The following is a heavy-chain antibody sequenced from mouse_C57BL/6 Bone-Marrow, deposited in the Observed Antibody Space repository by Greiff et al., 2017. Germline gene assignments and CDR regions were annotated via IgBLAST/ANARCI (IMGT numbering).Heavy chain of an antibody. CDR2: ISGGGGNT. Sequence: DVKLVESGGGLVKPGGSLKLSCAASGFTFSSYTMSWVRQTPEKRLEWVATISGGGGNTYYPDSVKGRFTISRDNAKNTLYLQMSSLRSEDTALYYCARHLRGFAYWGQGTLVTVSA. D-gene: IGHD2-12*01. CDR3: ARHLRGFAY. V-gene: IGHV5-9*01. CDR1: GFTFSSYT. J-gene: IGHJ3*01.